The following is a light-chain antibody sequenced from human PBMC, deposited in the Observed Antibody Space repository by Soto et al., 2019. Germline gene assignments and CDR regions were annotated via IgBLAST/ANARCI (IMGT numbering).Light chain of an antibody. J-gene: IGLJ1*01. CDR1: SSDLAIYNY. V-gene: IGLV2-14*01. CDR3: SSYTDSSNYV. Sequence: SVLTQPASVSGSPGQSTTTSCTGTSSDLAIYNYVSWYQQQPGKAPKLMIYQVTNRPSGVSNRFSGSRSGNTASLTISGLQAEDEADYYCSSYTDSSNYVFGTGTKVTVL. CDR2: QVT.